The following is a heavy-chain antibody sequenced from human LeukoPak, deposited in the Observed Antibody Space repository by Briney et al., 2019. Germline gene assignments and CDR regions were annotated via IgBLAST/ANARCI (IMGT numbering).Heavy chain of an antibody. V-gene: IGHV3-23*01. CDR2: ISGSGGST. J-gene: IGHJ4*02. D-gene: IGHD2-2*01. CDR1: GFTLSSYA. CDR3: ANIPMSVVHY. Sequence: GGSLRLSCAASGFTLSSYAMSWVSQAPGKGLEWVSAISGSGGSTYYADSVKGRFTISRDNSKNTLYLQMNSLRAEDTAVYYCANIPMSVVHYWDQGTLVTVSS.